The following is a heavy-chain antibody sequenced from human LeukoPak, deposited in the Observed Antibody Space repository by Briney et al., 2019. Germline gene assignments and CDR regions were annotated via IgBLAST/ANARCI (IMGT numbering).Heavy chain of an antibody. Sequence: GGSLRLSCVVSGFSVRTHYMSWVRQAPAKGLEWVSVIYNDGSTYYSDSVKGRFAISRDNSKNALYLQMNSLRVVDTAVYYCARTGYSSGWFNDHWGEGTLVTVSS. CDR1: GFSVRTHY. CDR2: IYNDGST. J-gene: IGHJ4*02. CDR3: ARTGYSSGWFNDH. V-gene: IGHV3-53*01. D-gene: IGHD6-19*01.